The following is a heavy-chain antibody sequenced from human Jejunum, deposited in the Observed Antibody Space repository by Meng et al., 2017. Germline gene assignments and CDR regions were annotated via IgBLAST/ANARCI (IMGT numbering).Heavy chain of an antibody. CDR2: ISYSGST. Sequence: SETLSLTCTVSGGSISRGFYYWNWIRQHPGKGLEWIGYISYSGSTYYNPSLKSRVTISLDTSKNQFSLNLSSVTAADTAVYYCARDRFSSGSSNWFDPWGQGTRVTVSS. V-gene: IGHV4-31*03. J-gene: IGHJ5*02. D-gene: IGHD3-10*01. CDR3: ARDRFSSGSSNWFDP. CDR1: GGSISRGFYY.